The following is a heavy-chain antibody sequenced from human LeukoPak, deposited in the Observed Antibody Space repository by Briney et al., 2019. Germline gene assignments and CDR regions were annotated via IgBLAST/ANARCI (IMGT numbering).Heavy chain of an antibody. Sequence: GGSLRLSCAASGFTFSSYSMNWVRQAPGKGLEWVSSISSSSSYIYYADSVKGRFTISRDNAKNSLYLQMNSLRAEDTAVYYCARDSLGYCSSTSCYPFQAFDPWGQGTLVTVSS. V-gene: IGHV3-21*01. CDR1: GFTFSSYS. CDR2: ISSSSSYI. D-gene: IGHD2-2*01. CDR3: ARDSLGYCSSTSCYPFQAFDP. J-gene: IGHJ5*02.